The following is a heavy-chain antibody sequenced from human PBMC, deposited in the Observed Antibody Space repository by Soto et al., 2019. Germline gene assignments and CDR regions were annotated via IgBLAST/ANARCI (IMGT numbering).Heavy chain of an antibody. Sequence: KPSETLSLTCTVSGGSISSSSYYWGWIRQPPGKGLEWIGSIYYSGSTYYNPSLKSRVTISVDTSKNQFSLKLSSVTAADTAVYYCAAYQPLLFWFDPWGQGTLVTVSS. CDR2: IYYSGST. V-gene: IGHV4-39*01. CDR1: GGSISSSSYY. CDR3: AAYQPLLFWFDP. D-gene: IGHD2-21*02. J-gene: IGHJ5*02.